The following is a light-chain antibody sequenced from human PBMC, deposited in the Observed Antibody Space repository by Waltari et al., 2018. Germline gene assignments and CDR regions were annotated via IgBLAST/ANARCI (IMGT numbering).Light chain of an antibody. CDR2: EFS. CDR3: SSYTTSNAPGV. V-gene: IGLV2-14*01. Sequence: QSALTQPASVPGSPGQSITIPCTGTERDVGAYNFVSWYRPHPGQAPHPIIDEFSERPPGISVRFSGSKSDNTASLTISGLQADDEAVYYCSSYTTSNAPGVFGTGTKVTVL. J-gene: IGLJ1*01. CDR1: ERDVGAYNF.